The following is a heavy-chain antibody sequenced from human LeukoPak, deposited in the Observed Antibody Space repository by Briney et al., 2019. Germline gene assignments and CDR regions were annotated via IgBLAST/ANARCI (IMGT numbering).Heavy chain of an antibody. CDR3: AKLAGNYDFWSGYYQGIDY. CDR2: ISGSGGST. CDR1: GFTFSSYA. D-gene: IGHD3-3*01. J-gene: IGHJ4*02. V-gene: IGHV3-23*01. Sequence: GSLRLSCAASGFTFSSYAMSRVRQAPGKGLEWVSAISGSGGSTYYADSVKGRFTISRDNSKNTLYLQMNSLRAEDTAVYYCAKLAGNYDFWSGYYQGIDYWGQGTLVTVSS.